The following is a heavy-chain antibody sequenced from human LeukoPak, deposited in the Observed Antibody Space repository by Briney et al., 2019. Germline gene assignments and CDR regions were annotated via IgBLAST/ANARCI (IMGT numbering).Heavy chain of an antibody. CDR1: GFTFNNYV. D-gene: IGHD3-10*01. CDR2: IDYSGGNT. V-gene: IGHV3-23*01. CDR3: VATRVCGGVLLRPNCLYFEN. J-gene: IGHJ4*02. Sequence: GGSLRLSCAASGFTFNNYVMSWVRQAPGKGLEWVSGIDYSGGNTNYADSVLGRFTVSRDNSKNTLYLQMNSLRAEDTAVYYCVATRVCGGVLLRPNCLYFENWGQGTLVSVSS.